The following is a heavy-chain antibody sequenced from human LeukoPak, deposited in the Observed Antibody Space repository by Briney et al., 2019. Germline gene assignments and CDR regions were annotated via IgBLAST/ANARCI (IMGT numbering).Heavy chain of an antibody. Sequence: GGSLRLSCAASGFTFSSYWMSWVRQAPGKGLEWVANIKQDGSDKYYVDSVKGRFTISRDNAKNSLYLQMNSLRAEDTAVYYCARDPSGYSSGWYGSKHDYRGQGTLVTVSS. CDR3: ARDPSGYSSGWYGSKHDY. CDR1: GFTFSSYW. D-gene: IGHD6-19*01. J-gene: IGHJ4*02. CDR2: IKQDGSDK. V-gene: IGHV3-7*01.